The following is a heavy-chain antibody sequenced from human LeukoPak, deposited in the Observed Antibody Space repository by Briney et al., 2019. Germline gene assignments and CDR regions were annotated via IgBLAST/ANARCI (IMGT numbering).Heavy chain of an antibody. J-gene: IGHJ5*02. CDR2: IYSGGST. Sequence: PGGSLRLSCAASGFTVSSNYMSWVRQAPGKGLEWVSVIYSGGSTYYADSVKGRFTISRDNSKNTLYLQMNSLRAEDTAVYCCAREAGIAARPSRWFDPWGQGTLVTVSS. CDR1: GFTVSSNY. CDR3: AREAGIAARPSRWFDP. D-gene: IGHD6-6*01. V-gene: IGHV3-66*02.